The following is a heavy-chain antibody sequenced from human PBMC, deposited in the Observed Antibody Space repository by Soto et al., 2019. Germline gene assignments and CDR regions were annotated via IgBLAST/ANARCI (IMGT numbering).Heavy chain of an antibody. J-gene: IGHJ5*02. CDR3: ARTSYDSSGTAADP. D-gene: IGHD3-22*01. Sequence: PSETLSLTCTVSGGSISSSSYFWGWIRQHPGKGLEWIGYIYYSGSTYYNPSLKSRVTISVDTSKNQFSLKLSSVTAADTAVYYCARTSYDSSGTAADPWGQGTLVTVSS. CDR2: IYYSGST. V-gene: IGHV4-31*03. CDR1: GGSISSSSYF.